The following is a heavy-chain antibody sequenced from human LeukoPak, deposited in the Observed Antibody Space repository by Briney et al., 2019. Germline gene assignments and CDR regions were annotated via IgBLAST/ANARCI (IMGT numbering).Heavy chain of an antibody. J-gene: IGHJ6*03. V-gene: IGHV1-2*06. D-gene: IGHD6-13*01. CDR2: INPNSGGT. Sequence: ASVKVSCKASGYTFTGYYMHWVRQAPGQGLEWMGRINPNSGGTNYAQKFQGRVTMTRDTSISTAYMKLSRLRSDDTAVYYCARDGSSPLYYYYMDVWGKGTTVTVSS. CDR3: ARDGSSPLYYYYMDV. CDR1: GYTFTGYY.